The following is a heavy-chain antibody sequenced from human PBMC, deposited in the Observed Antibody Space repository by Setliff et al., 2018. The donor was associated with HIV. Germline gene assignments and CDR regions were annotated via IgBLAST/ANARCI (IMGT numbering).Heavy chain of an antibody. J-gene: IGHJ6*02. V-gene: IGHV4-61*02. CDR1: GGSISSGTYY. CDR2: IYTSGGT. CDR3: ARENGRTNYYYYYGMDV. Sequence: SETLSLTCTVSGGSISSGTYYWSWVRQAAGKGLEWIGRIYTSGGTNYNPSLKSRVTMSLDTSKNQFSLKLSSVTAADTAVYYCARENGRTNYYYYYGMDVWGQGTTVTVSS.